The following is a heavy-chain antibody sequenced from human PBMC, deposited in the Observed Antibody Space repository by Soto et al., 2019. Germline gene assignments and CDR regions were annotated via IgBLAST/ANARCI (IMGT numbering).Heavy chain of an antibody. CDR3: ARVVPGYYMDV. Sequence: EVQLVESGGGLVQPGGSLRLSCAASGFTVSSHYMSWVRQAPGKGLEWVSVIYSGGSTYYADSVKGRFTISRHNSKNTLYLQMNSLGAEDTAVYYCARVVPGYYMDVWGKGTTVTVSS. CDR1: GFTVSSHY. CDR2: IYSGGST. V-gene: IGHV3-53*04. J-gene: IGHJ6*03. D-gene: IGHD2-2*01.